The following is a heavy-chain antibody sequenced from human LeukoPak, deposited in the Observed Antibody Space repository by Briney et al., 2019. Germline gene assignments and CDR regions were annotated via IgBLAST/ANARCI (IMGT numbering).Heavy chain of an antibody. CDR2: ISGSGGST. V-gene: IGHV3-23*01. Sequence: GGSLRLSCAASGFTFSSYAMSWVRQAPGKGLEWVSAISGSGGSTYYADSVKGRFTISRDNSKNTLYLQMNSLRAEDTAVYYCATSARGYSSGWYGTQHWGQGTLVTVSS. CDR3: ATSARGYSSGWYGTQH. D-gene: IGHD6-19*01. CDR1: GFTFSSYA. J-gene: IGHJ1*01.